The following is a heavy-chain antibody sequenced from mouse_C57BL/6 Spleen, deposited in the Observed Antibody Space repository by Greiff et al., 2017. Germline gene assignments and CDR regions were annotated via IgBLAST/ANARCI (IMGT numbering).Heavy chain of an antibody. V-gene: IGHV1-18*01. Sequence: VQLQQSGPELVKPGASVKIPCKASGYTFTDYNMDWVKQSHGKSLEWIGDINPNNGGTIYNQKFKGKATLTVDKSSSTAYMELRSLTSEDTAVYYCARAYYSNYGENAMDYWGQGTSVTVSS. CDR2: INPNNGGT. J-gene: IGHJ4*01. CDR3: ARAYYSNYGENAMDY. D-gene: IGHD2-5*01. CDR1: GYTFTDYN.